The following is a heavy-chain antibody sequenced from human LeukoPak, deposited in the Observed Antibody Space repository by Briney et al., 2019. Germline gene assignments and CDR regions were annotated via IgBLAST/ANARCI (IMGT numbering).Heavy chain of an antibody. CDR1: GFTFSSYG. CDR3: AKPGVGGWSSPKYFDY. CDR2: IRYDGSNK. D-gene: IGHD6-19*01. Sequence: PGGSLRLSCAASGFTFSSYGMHWVRQAPGKGLEWVAFIRYDGSNKYYADSVKGRFTISRDNSKNTLYLQMNSLRAEDTAVYYCAKPGVGGWSSPKYFDYWGQGTLVTVSS. V-gene: IGHV3-30*02. J-gene: IGHJ4*02.